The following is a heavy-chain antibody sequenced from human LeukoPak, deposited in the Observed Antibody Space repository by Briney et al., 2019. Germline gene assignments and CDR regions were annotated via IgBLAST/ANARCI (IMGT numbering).Heavy chain of an antibody. Sequence: ASVKVSCKASGYTFTGYDMHWVRQAPGQGLEWMGRINPNNGGTNYAQKLQGRVTMTRDTSISTAYMELSRLRSDDTAVFYCARKGNSFDYWGQGTLVTVSS. J-gene: IGHJ4*02. CDR1: GYTFTGYD. CDR3: ARKGNSFDY. V-gene: IGHV1-2*06. CDR2: INPNNGGT.